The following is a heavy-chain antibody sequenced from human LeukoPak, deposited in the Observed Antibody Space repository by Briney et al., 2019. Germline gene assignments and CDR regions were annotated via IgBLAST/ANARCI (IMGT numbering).Heavy chain of an antibody. J-gene: IGHJ4*02. D-gene: IGHD3-16*01. Sequence: GGSLRLSCAASGFTFSSYAMHWARQAPGKGLEWVAVISYDGSNKYYADSVKGRFTISRDNSKNTLYLQMNSLRAEDTAVYYCALDVLGYFDYWGQGTLVTVSS. CDR2: ISYDGSNK. CDR3: ALDVLGYFDY. CDR1: GFTFSSYA. V-gene: IGHV3-30*04.